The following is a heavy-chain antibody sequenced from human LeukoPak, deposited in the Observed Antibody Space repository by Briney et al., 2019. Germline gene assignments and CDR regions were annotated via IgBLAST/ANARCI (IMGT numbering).Heavy chain of an antibody. CDR2: INPNSGGT. J-gene: IGHJ6*02. D-gene: IGHD2-2*01. V-gene: IGHV1-2*02. Sequence: ASVKVSCKASGYTFTAYYMHWVRQAPGQGLEWMGWINPNSGGTNYAQKFQGRVTMTRDTSISTAYMELSRLRSDDTAVYYCARRGYCSSTSCYGLYYYYGMDVWGQGTTVTVSS. CDR1: GYTFTAYY. CDR3: ARRGYCSSTSCYGLYYYYGMDV.